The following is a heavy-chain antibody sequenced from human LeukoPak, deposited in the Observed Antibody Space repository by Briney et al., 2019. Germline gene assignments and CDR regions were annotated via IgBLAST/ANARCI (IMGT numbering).Heavy chain of an antibody. CDR1: GGSFSGYY. D-gene: IGHD3-10*01. Sequence: PSETLSLTCAVYGGSFSGYYWSWICQPPGKGLEWIGEINHSGSTNYNPSLKSRVTISVDTSKNQFSLKLSSVTAADTAVYYCASLRMGWLGVNYGMDVWGQGTTVTVSS. CDR2: INHSGST. CDR3: ASLRMGWLGVNYGMDV. J-gene: IGHJ6*02. V-gene: IGHV4-34*01.